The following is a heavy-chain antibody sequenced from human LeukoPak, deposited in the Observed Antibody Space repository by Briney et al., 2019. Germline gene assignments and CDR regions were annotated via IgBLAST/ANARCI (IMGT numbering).Heavy chain of an antibody. Sequence: SETLSLTCAVYGGSFSGYYWSWIRQPPGKGLEWIGEINHSGSTNYNPSLKSRVTISVDTSKNQFSLKLSSVTAADTAAYYCARVILGRLGYCSSTSCPNPYGMDVWGQGTTVTVSS. V-gene: IGHV4-34*01. D-gene: IGHD2-2*01. CDR1: GGSFSGYY. J-gene: IGHJ6*02. CDR3: ARVILGRLGYCSSTSCPNPYGMDV. CDR2: INHSGST.